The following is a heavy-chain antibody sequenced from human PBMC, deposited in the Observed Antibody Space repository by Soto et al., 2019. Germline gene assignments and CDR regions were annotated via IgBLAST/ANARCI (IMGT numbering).Heavy chain of an antibody. CDR3: AREVQVHTPAFVY. Sequence: QVQLVQSGAEMKKPGSSVKVSCQSSGGTFNTYAMNWERQAPGQGPEWMGDISPMFGAANYAPKFQGRVTITADESTGTSYMQVSSLTSDDTALYFCAREVQVHTPAFVYWGQGTLVTVSS. V-gene: IGHV1-69*19. CDR2: ISPMFGAA. D-gene: IGHD3-10*01. CDR1: GGTFNTYA. J-gene: IGHJ4*02.